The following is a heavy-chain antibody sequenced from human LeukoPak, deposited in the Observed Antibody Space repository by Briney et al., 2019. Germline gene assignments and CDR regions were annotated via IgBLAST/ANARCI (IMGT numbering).Heavy chain of an antibody. CDR1: GFTFSSYA. CDR3: ARAGYTSGWNAFDI. J-gene: IGHJ3*02. CDR2: ISGSGGNT. Sequence: GGSLRLSCAASGFTFSSYAMSWVRQAPGKGLEWVSSISGSGGNTYYADSVKGRFTISRDNAKNSLYLQMNSLRAEDTAVYYCARAGYTSGWNAFDIWGQGTMVTVSS. V-gene: IGHV3-23*01. D-gene: IGHD6-19*01.